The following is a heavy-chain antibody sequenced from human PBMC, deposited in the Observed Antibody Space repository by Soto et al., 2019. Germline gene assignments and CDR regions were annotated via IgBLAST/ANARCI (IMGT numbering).Heavy chain of an antibody. J-gene: IGHJ4*02. CDR3: ARDVSVMTSVFGV. CDR1: GGTFYTSA. D-gene: IGHD3-3*01. V-gene: IGHV1-69*01. Sequence: QVHRVQSGAEVMRTGSSVMVSCRASGGTFYTSAFTWVRQAPGQGLEWMGGITAMIGTTKYAQKFHGRVTFSADESASTVYMELSNLRSDDTAVYYCARDVSVMTSVFGVWGQGTLVTVSS. CDR2: ITAMIGTT.